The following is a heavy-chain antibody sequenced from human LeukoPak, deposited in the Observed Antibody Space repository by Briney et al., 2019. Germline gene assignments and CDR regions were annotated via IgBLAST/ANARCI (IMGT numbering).Heavy chain of an antibody. D-gene: IGHD3-10*01. CDR1: GFTFDDYA. CDR3: AKGSGFGELLFEDAFDI. J-gene: IGHJ3*02. Sequence: GGSLRLSCAASGFTFDDYAMHWVRQAPGKGLEWVSGISWNSGGIGYADSVKGRFTISRDNAKNSLNLQMNSLRAEDTALYYCAKGSGFGELLFEDAFDIWGQGTMVTVSS. CDR2: ISWNSGGI. V-gene: IGHV3-9*01.